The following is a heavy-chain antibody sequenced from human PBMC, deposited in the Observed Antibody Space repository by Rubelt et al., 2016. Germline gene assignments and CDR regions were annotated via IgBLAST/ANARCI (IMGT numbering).Heavy chain of an antibody. V-gene: IGHV4-34*02. J-gene: IGHJ4*02. CDR2: VSHSGGP. CDR3: VRVPDSLDISGFLH. CDR1: GEPLSNYL. D-gene: IGHD6-19*01. Sequence: QVRLQQWGGGLLKASETLSLTCAVYGEPLSNYLWTWVRQSPGKGLEWIGEVSHSGGPNSIPSLEGRLTTSMDTSRNQVSMRLTSVVAADSATYYCVRVPDSLDISGFLHWGQGVPVTVSS.